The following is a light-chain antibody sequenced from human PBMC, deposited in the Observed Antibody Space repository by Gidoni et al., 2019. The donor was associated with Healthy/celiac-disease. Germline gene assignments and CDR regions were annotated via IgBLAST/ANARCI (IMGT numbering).Light chain of an antibody. J-gene: IGKJ4*01. CDR1: QGISNY. V-gene: IGKV1-27*01. Sequence: DIQMTQSPSSLSASVGDRVTITCRAIQGISNYLAWYQQKPGKVPKLLIYAASTRQSGGPSRFSGSGSGTDFTLTISSLQPEDVATYYCQKYNSAPLTFGGGTKVEIK. CDR3: QKYNSAPLT. CDR2: AAS.